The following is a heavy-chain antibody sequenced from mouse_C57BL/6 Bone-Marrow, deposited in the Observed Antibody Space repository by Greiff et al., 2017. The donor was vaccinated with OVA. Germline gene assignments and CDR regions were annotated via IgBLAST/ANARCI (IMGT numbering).Heavy chain of an antibody. J-gene: IGHJ1*03. CDR1: GFTFSSYA. CDR2: ISSGGDYI. D-gene: IGHD1-1*01. Sequence: VQLKESGEGLVKPGGSLKLSCAASGFTFSSYAMSWVRQTPEKRLEWVAYISSGGDYIYYADTVKGRFTISRDNARNTLYLQMSSLKSEDTAMDYCTREGLTTVVTYWYFDVWGKGTTVTVSS. V-gene: IGHV5-9-1*02. CDR3: TREGLTTVVTYWYFDV.